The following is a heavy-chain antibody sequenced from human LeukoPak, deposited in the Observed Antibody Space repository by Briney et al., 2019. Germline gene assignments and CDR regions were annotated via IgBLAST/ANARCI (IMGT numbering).Heavy chain of an antibody. CDR3: AKGGITIFGVVRNWFDP. V-gene: IGHV3-23*01. CDR1: GLTFKNSW. Sequence: GGSLRLSCAVFGLTFKNSWMTWVRQAPGKGLEWVSAISGSGGSIYYADSVKGRFTISRDNSKNTLYLQMNSLRAEDTAVYYCAKGGITIFGVVRNWFDPWGQGTLVTVSS. D-gene: IGHD3-3*01. CDR2: ISGSGGSI. J-gene: IGHJ5*02.